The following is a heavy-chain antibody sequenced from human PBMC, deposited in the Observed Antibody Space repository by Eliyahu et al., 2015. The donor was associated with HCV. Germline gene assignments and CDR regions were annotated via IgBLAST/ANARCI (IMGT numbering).Heavy chain of an antibody. CDR1: GFTFSSXS. Sequence: EVQLVESGGGLVKPGGSLRLSCAASGFTFSSXSMNWVRQAPGKGLEWVSSISSSSSYIYYADSVKGRFTISRDNAKNSLYLQMNTLRAEDTAVYYCARVSIEQWLVPVDDAFDIWGQGTMVTVSS. D-gene: IGHD6-19*01. CDR3: ARVSIEQWLVPVDDAFDI. CDR2: ISSSSSYI. J-gene: IGHJ3*02. V-gene: IGHV3-21*01.